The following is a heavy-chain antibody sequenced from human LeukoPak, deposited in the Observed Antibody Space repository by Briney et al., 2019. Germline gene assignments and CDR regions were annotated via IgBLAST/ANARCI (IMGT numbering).Heavy chain of an antibody. D-gene: IGHD2-8*01. CDR2: ISYDGSNK. Sequence: PGRSLRLSCAASGFTFSSYAMHWVRQAPGKGLEWVAVISYDGSNKYYADSVKGRFTISRDNSKNTLYLQMNSLRAEDTAVYYCARDLPDGHYYYYYMDVWGKGTTVTVSS. CDR3: ARDLPDGHYYYYYMDV. CDR1: GFTFSSYA. J-gene: IGHJ6*03. V-gene: IGHV3-30*04.